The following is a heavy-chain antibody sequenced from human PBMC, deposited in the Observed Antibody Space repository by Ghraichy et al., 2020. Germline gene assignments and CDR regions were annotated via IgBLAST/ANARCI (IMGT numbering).Heavy chain of an antibody. Sequence: GESLNISCAASGFTFSSYAMSWVRQAPGKGLEWVSAISGSGGSTYYADSVKGRFTISRDNSKNTLYLQMNSLRAEDTAVYYCAKGGEGGYGAHYWYFDLWGRGTLVTVSP. CDR2: ISGSGGST. CDR1: GFTFSSYA. D-gene: IGHD4-17*01. CDR3: AKGGEGGYGAHYWYFDL. V-gene: IGHV3-23*01. J-gene: IGHJ2*01.